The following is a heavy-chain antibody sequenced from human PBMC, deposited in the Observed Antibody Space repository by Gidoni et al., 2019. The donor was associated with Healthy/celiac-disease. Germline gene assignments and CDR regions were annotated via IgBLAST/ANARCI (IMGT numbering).Heavy chain of an antibody. Sequence: QVQLQQWGAGLLQPSETLSLTCAVYGGSFSGYYWSWIRQPPGKGLEWIGEINHSGSTNYNPSLKSRVTISVDTSKNQFSLKLSSVTAADTAVYYCATQGKRPYYDFWSGMDVWGQGTTVTVSS. V-gene: IGHV4-34*01. CDR3: ATQGKRPYYDFWSGMDV. D-gene: IGHD3-3*01. CDR2: INHSGST. J-gene: IGHJ6*02. CDR1: GGSFSGYY.